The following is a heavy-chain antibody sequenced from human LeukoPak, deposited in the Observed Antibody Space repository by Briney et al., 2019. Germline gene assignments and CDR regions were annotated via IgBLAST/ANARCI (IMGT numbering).Heavy chain of an antibody. CDR2: IYTSGST. D-gene: IGHD6-13*01. CDR3: AREGGQQLVNWFDP. J-gene: IGHJ5*02. CDR1: GGSISSYY. V-gene: IGHV4-4*07. Sequence: SETLSLTCTVSGGSISSYYWSWIRQPAGKGLEWIGRIYTSGSTNYNPSLKSRVTMSVDTSKNQFSLKLSSVTAADTAVYYCAREGGQQLVNWFDPWGQGTLVTVSS.